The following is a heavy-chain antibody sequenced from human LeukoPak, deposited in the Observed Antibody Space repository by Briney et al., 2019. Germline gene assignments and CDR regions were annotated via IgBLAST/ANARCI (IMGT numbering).Heavy chain of an antibody. CDR3: ARVYSRVGPFDY. V-gene: IGHV3-21*01. CDR1: GFTFSSYT. J-gene: IGHJ4*02. Sequence: GGSLRPSCAASGFTFSSYTMNWVRQAPGKGLEWVSSFSSSSNDIYYADSVEGRFTISRDNAKNSLYLQMNSLRAEDTAVYYCARVYSRVGPFDYWGQGTLVTVSS. D-gene: IGHD5-18*01. CDR2: FSSSSNDI.